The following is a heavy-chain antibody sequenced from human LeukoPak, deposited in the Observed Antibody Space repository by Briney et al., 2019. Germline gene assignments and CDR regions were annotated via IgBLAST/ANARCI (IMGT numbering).Heavy chain of an antibody. V-gene: IGHV3-23*01. CDR2: ISDSGSTT. Sequence: GGSLRLSCAASGFTFSSYSMNWVRQAPGKGLEWVSSISDSGSTTYYPDSVKGRFSISRDNSKNTFYLQMNSLRAEDTAVYYCAKRTSYHIDVWGKGTTVTVSS. CDR1: GFTFSSYS. J-gene: IGHJ6*03. CDR3: AKRTSYHIDV.